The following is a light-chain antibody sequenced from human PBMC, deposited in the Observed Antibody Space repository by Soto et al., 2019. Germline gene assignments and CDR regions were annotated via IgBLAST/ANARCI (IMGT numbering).Light chain of an antibody. Sequence: DIQMTQSPSTLSASVGDRVTISCRASQTISNWLAWYQQKPGKAPKLLIYDSSNLETGVPPRFSGTGSGTQYTLTSISLQPDDSANYYCQHYKSDPYTFGQGTRLQIK. V-gene: IGKV1-5*01. J-gene: IGKJ2*01. CDR1: QTISNW. CDR2: DSS. CDR3: QHYKSDPYT.